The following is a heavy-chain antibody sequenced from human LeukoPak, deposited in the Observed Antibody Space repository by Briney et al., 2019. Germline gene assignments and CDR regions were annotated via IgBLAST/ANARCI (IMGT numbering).Heavy chain of an antibody. CDR2: INSSSSSI. CDR1: GFTFSTYS. D-gene: IGHD3-10*01. V-gene: IGHV3-48*04. CDR3: ARGVKIRGVNYYAMDV. Sequence: GGSLRLSCAASGFTFSTYSMNWVRQAPGKGLEWVSYINSSSSSIFYADSVKGRFTISRDDAKNSLYLQMNSLRAEDTAVYYCARGVKIRGVNYYAMDVWGQGTTVSVSS. J-gene: IGHJ6*02.